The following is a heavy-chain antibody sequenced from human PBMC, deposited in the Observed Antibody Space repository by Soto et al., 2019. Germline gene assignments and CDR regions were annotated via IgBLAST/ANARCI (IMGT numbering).Heavy chain of an antibody. CDR2: IVVGSDNT. Sequence: SVKVSCKASGFTFTSSAMQWVRQARGQRLEWIGWIVVGSDNTNYAQKFQERVTITRDMSTSTVYMELSSLRSEDTAVYFCAADSSGWYVDGMDVWGQGTTVTVSS. J-gene: IGHJ6*02. V-gene: IGHV1-58*02. CDR1: GFTFTSSA. D-gene: IGHD6-19*01. CDR3: AADSSGWYVDGMDV.